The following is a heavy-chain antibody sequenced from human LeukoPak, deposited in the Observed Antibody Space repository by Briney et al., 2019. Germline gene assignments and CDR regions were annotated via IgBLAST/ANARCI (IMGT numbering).Heavy chain of an antibody. Sequence: PGGSLRLSCVASGFTFSTYSMNWVRQAPGKGLEWVSCISSRSSYIYYADSVKGRFTISRDNAKNSLYLQMNSLRAEDTAVYYCARLEENDFWSGYYRNDFDYWGLGTLVTVSS. V-gene: IGHV3-21*01. CDR1: GFTFSTYS. D-gene: IGHD3-3*01. J-gene: IGHJ4*02. CDR3: ARLEENDFWSGYYRNDFDY. CDR2: ISSRSSYI.